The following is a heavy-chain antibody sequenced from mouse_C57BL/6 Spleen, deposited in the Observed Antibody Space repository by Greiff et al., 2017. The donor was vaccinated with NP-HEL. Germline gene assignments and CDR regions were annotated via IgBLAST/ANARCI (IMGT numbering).Heavy chain of an antibody. Sequence: DVKLQESGGGLVKPGGSLKLSCAASGFTFSDYGMHWVRQAPEKGLEWVAYISSGSSTIYYADTVKGRFTISRDNAKNTLFLQMTSLRSEDTAMYYCALGYYFDYWGQGTTLTVSS. CDR1: GFTFSDYG. V-gene: IGHV5-17*01. CDR2: ISSGSSTI. D-gene: IGHD4-1*01. J-gene: IGHJ2*01. CDR3: ALGYYFDY.